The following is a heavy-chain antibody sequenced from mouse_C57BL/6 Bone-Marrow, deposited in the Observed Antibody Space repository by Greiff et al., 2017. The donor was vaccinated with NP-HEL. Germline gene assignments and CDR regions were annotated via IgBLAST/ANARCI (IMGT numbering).Heavy chain of an antibody. Sequence: VQLQQSGAELVRPGASVKLSCTASGFNIKDDYMHWVKQRPEQGLEWIGWIDPENGDTEYASKFQGKATITAAPSSNTAYLQLSSLTSEATAVYKCTTDYGRSYWYFDVWGRGTAVTVSS. J-gene: IGHJ1*03. CDR2: IDPENGDT. D-gene: IGHD1-1*01. CDR1: GFNIKDDY. V-gene: IGHV14-4*01. CDR3: TTDYGRSYWYFDV.